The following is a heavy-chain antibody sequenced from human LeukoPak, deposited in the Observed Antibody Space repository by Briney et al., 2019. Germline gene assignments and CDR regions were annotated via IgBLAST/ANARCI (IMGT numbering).Heavy chain of an antibody. CDR1: GGTFSSYA. CDR2: IIPIFGTA. D-gene: IGHD3-9*01. V-gene: IGHV1-69*06. J-gene: IGHJ5*02. CDR3: ARTLVLRYFDWFLNWFDP. Sequence: GASVKVSCKASGGTFSSYAISWVRQAPGQGLEWMGGIIPIFGTANYAQKFQGRVTITADKSTSTAYMELSSLRSEDTAVYYCARTLVLRYFDWFLNWFDPWGQGTLVTVSS.